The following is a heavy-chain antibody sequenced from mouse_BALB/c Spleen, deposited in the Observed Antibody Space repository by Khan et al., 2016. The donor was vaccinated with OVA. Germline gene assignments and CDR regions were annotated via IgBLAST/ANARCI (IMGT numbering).Heavy chain of an antibody. CDR3: ARTISTAKGDYCAMDY. Sequence: EVQGVESGGDLVKPGGSLKLSCAASGFTFSSYGMSWVRQTPDKRLEWVATISSGGHYTYFPDSVRGRFTISRDNAKNTPYLQMSSLKSEDPAMFDGARTISTAKGDYCAMDYWGQGTSVTVSS. J-gene: IGHJ4*01. V-gene: IGHV5-6*01. CDR2: ISSGGHYT. CDR1: GFTFSSYG. D-gene: IGHD1-1*01.